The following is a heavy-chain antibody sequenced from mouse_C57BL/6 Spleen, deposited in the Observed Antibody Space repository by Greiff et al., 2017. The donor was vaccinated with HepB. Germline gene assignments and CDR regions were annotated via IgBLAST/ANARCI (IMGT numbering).Heavy chain of an antibody. V-gene: IGHV5-17*01. CDR2: ISSGSSTI. Sequence: VQLQQSGGGLVKPGGSLKLSCAASGFTFSDYGMHWVRQAPEKGLEWVAYISSGSSTIYYADTVKGRFTISRDNAKNTLFLQMTSLRSEDTDMYYCARPPITTVVAPTAYWGQGTLVTVSA. J-gene: IGHJ3*01. CDR1: GFTFSDYG. CDR3: ARPPITTVVAPTAY. D-gene: IGHD1-1*01.